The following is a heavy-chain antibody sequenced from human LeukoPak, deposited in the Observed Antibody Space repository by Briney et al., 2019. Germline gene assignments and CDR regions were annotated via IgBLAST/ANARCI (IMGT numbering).Heavy chain of an antibody. J-gene: IGHJ4*02. CDR3: ARGLPADYDY. V-gene: IGHV4-34*01. Sequence: SETLSLTCAVYGGSFSTYYWSWIRQPPGKGLEWIGEINHSGSTNYNPSLKSRVTISVDTSKNQFSLKLSSVTAADTAVYYCARGLPADYDYWGQGTLVTVSS. CDR1: GGSFSTYY. D-gene: IGHD1-14*01. CDR2: INHSGST.